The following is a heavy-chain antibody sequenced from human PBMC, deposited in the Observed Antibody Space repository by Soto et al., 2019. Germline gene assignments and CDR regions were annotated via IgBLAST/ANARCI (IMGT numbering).Heavy chain of an antibody. V-gene: IGHV3-33*01. J-gene: IGHJ3*02. CDR1: GFTFSSYG. D-gene: IGHD3-3*01. CDR3: ARTRGITIFGVVSGAFDI. CDR2: IWYDGSNK. Sequence: GGSLRLSCAASGFTFSSYGMHWVRQAPGKGLEWVAVIWYDGSNKYYADSVKGRFTISRDNSKNTLYLQMNSLRAEDTAVYYCARTRGITIFGVVSGAFDIWGQGTMVTVSS.